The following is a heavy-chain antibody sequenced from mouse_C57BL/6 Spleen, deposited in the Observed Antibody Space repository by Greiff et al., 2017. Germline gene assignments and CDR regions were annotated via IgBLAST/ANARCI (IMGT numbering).Heavy chain of an antibody. CDR3: AREEVYYGNYDYLDY. D-gene: IGHD2-1*01. CDR2: IYPRSGNT. V-gene: IGHV1-81*01. Sequence: VKLMESGAELARPGASVKLSCKASGYTFTSYGISWVKQRTGQGLEWIGEIYPRSGNTYYNEKFKGKATLTADKSSSTAYMELRSLTSEDSAVYFCAREEVYYGNYDYLDYWGQGTSLTVSS. J-gene: IGHJ2*02. CDR1: GYTFTSYG.